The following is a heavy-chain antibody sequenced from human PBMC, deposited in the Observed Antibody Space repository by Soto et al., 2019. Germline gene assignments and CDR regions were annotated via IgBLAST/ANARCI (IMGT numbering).Heavy chain of an antibody. Sequence: SVKVSCKASGFDFGSFGIQFLRQTRGRGLGWIGWIVVASGRTNYARQFQGRVAFSRDMSSTTAYMDLYDLKSDDTAVYFCSADHPHTAIGWPVWGQGTTVTVSS. V-gene: IGHV1-58*02. J-gene: IGHJ6*02. CDR2: IVVASGRT. CDR3: SADHPHTAIGWPV. CDR1: GFDFGSFG.